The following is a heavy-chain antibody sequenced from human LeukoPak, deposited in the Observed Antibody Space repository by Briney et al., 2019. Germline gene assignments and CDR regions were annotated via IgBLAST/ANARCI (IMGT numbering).Heavy chain of an antibody. Sequence: GGSLRLSCAASGFTFSSYAMSWVRQAPGKGLEWVSCISGGGDSTYYADSVKGRFTISRDNSNNTLYLQMNSLRAEDSAVYYCAKDGMQLWLREQFDYWGQGTLVTVSS. CDR2: ISGGGDST. CDR1: GFTFSSYA. D-gene: IGHD5-18*01. V-gene: IGHV3-23*01. CDR3: AKDGMQLWLREQFDY. J-gene: IGHJ4*02.